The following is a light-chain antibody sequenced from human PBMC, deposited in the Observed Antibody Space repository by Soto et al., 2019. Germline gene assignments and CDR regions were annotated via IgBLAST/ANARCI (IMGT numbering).Light chain of an antibody. CDR1: SSDVGAYNF. CDR2: EVS. Sequence: QSALTQPPSASGSPGQSVTISCTGTSSDVGAYNFVSWYQQHPGKAPKLIIYEVSKRPSGVPDRFSGSKSGNTASLTVSGLQAEDEADYYCSSYAGSITWVFGGATKVTVL. J-gene: IGLJ3*02. CDR3: SSYAGSITWV. V-gene: IGLV2-8*01.